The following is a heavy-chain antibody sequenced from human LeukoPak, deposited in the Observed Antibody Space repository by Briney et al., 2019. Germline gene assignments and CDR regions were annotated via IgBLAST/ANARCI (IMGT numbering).Heavy chain of an antibody. CDR3: AKVNRDIVVVPAAMPDH. CDR1: GFTVSSNY. CDR2: IYSGGST. V-gene: IGHV3-66*01. Sequence: GGSLRLSCAASGFTVSSNYMSWVRQAPGKGLEWVSVIYSGGSTYYADSVKGRFTISRDNSKNTLYLQMNSLRAEDTAVYYCAKVNRDIVVVPAAMPDHWGQGTLVTVSS. J-gene: IGHJ4*02. D-gene: IGHD2-2*01.